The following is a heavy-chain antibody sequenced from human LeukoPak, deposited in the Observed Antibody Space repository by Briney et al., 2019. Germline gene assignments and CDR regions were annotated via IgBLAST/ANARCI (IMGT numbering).Heavy chain of an antibody. V-gene: IGHV4-61*02. CDR1: GDSINSGRHY. CDR2: IYTSGST. CDR3: ARESRAIVAVMAAPFSYHYYIDV. D-gene: IGHD2-2*01. Sequence: SETLSLTCIVSGDSINSGRHYWSWIRQPAGKGLEWIGRIYTSGSTNYNPSLESRVTISVDRSNNQFSLKLTSVTAADSALYYCARESRAIVAVMAAPFSYHYYIDVWGKGTTVTVSS. J-gene: IGHJ6*03.